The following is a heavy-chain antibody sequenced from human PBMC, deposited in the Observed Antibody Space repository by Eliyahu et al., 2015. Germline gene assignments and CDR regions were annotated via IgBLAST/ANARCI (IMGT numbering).Heavy chain of an antibody. J-gene: IGHJ4*02. Sequence: QVQLQQWGAGLLKPSETLSLTCXVYGGSFXXYYWSWIRQPPGKGLEWIGEINHSGSTNYNPSLKSRVTISVDTSKNQFSLKLSSVTAADTAVYYCARGRWIYDFWSTTGIDYWGQGTLVTVSS. V-gene: IGHV4-34*01. D-gene: IGHD3-3*01. CDR3: ARGRWIYDFWSTTGIDY. CDR2: INHSGST. CDR1: GGSFXXYY.